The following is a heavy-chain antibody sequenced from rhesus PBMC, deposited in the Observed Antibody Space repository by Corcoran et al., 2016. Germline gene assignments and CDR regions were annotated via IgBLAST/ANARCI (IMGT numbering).Heavy chain of an antibody. CDR3: ARCYSGGQGLDF. CDR1: GYTFTSYY. Sequence: QVQLVQSGAEVKKPGTSVRLSCNASGYTFTSYYIHWVRRTPGQVLERMGWINPSNGNRGYGQKFQGRCAMTRGTSTSTAYMGLNSLRSDDTDVYYCARCYSGGQGLDFWGRELRVTVSS. D-gene: IGHD3-16*01. J-gene: IGHJ3*01. V-gene: IGHV1-200*01. CDR2: INPSNGNR.